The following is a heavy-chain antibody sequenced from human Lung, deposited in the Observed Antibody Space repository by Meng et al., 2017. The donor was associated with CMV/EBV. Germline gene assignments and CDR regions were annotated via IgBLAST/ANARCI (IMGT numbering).Heavy chain of an antibody. V-gene: IGHV3-21*01. CDR1: GFAFSNYK. D-gene: IGHD2-2*01. J-gene: IGHJ4*02. CDR2: ITPFSDYI. Sequence: GGSXRLXCSASGFAFSNYKMDWVRQAPGRGLEWVSSITPFSDYIYYGDSVKGRFTISRDNGKNSLYLQMNSLRDEDTAVYYCARDRYQLPYDSWRQRTLVTVSS. CDR3: ARDRYQLPYDS.